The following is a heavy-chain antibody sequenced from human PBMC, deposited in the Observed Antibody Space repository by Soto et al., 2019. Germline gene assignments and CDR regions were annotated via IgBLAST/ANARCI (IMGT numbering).Heavy chain of an antibody. D-gene: IGHD2-2*01. CDR2: MSYDGINK. CDR1: GFTFSNYG. Sequence: QVQLVESGGGVVQPGRSLRLSCAASGFTFSNYGIHWVRQAPGKGLEWVSIMSYDGINKLYADSVKGRFTISRDNSKNTLYLRMDSLRAEDTAVYYCAKDVYCSTTGCLRNIVHCWGQGTLVTVSS. V-gene: IGHV3-30*18. J-gene: IGHJ4*02. CDR3: AKDVYCSTTGCLRNIVHC.